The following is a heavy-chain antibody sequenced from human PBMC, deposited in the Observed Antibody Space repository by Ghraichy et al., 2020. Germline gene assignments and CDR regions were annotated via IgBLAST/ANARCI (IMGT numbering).Heavy chain of an antibody. CDR1: GYTFTAYY. D-gene: IGHD3-22*01. Sequence: ASVKGSCKSSGYTFTAYYMHWVRQAPGQGLEWMGWINTNSGGTNYAQKFQGRVTMTRDTSISTAYMELSRLRSDDTAVYYCARGYYDSSGYYSFDYWGQGTLVTVSS. CDR2: INTNSGGT. J-gene: IGHJ4*02. V-gene: IGHV1-2*02. CDR3: ARGYYDSSGYYSFDY.